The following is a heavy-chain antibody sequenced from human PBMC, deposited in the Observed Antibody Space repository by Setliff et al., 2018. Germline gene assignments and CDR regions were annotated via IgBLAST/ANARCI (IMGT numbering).Heavy chain of an antibody. J-gene: IGHJ4*02. CDR2: IYQNGIT. CDR3: AARSTPYYGSGTYTRWFDY. Sequence: SETLSLTCSVSGASISTTYYYWDWIRQSPEKGLEWIGTIYQNGITYYNPSVKSRVTISVDKSKNQFSLSLRSVTAADTAVYYCAARSTPYYGSGTYTRWFDYWGQGTLVTVSS. V-gene: IGHV4-39*07. D-gene: IGHD3-10*01. CDR1: GASISTTYYY.